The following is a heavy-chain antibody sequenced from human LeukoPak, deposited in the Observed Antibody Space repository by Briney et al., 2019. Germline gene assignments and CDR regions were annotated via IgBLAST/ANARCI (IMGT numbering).Heavy chain of an antibody. CDR3: ARVPRNIAARLSYYYMDV. V-gene: IGHV1-8*01. J-gene: IGHJ6*03. D-gene: IGHD6-6*01. Sequence: GASVKVSCKASGYTFTSYDINWVRQATGQGLEWRGWMNPNSGNTGYAQKFQGRVTMTRNTSISTAYMELSSLRSEDTAVYYCARVPRNIAARLSYYYMDVWGKGTTVTVSS. CDR1: GYTFTSYD. CDR2: MNPNSGNT.